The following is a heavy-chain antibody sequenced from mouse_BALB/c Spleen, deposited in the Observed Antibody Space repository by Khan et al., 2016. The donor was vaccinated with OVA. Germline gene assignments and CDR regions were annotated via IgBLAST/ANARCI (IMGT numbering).Heavy chain of an antibody. CDR2: INTYTGEP. CDR1: GYTFTNNG. Sequence: QIQLVQSGPELKKPGETIKISCQASGYTFTNNGVDWVKQAPGKGLKWMGWINTYTGEPTYADDFKGRFAFSLEISASTAYLQFTNLKNEDTATYFCARSMPHYYGSRYFDYWGQGTTLTVSS. J-gene: IGHJ2*01. D-gene: IGHD1-1*01. CDR3: ARSMPHYYGSRYFDY. V-gene: IGHV9-3-1*01.